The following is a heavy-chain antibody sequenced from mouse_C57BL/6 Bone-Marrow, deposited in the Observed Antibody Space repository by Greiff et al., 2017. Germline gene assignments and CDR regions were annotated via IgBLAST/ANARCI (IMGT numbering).Heavy chain of an antibody. CDR2: IDPENGDT. CDR1: GFNIKDDY. Sequence: EVKLQESGAELVRPGASVKLSCTASGFNIKDDYMHWVKQRPEQGLEWIGWIDPENGDTEYASKFQGKAIITADTSSNTAYLQLSSLTSEDTAVYYCTTSVFYYGSSDGYWGQSTTLTVSS. D-gene: IGHD1-1*01. V-gene: IGHV14-4*01. J-gene: IGHJ2*01. CDR3: TTSVFYYGSSDGY.